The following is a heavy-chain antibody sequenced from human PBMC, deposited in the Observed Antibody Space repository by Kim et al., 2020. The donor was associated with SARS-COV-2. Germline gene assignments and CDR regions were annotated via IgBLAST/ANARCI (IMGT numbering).Heavy chain of an antibody. CDR1: GYTFTSYA. V-gene: IGHV1-3*01. CDR2: INAGNGNT. J-gene: IGHJ6*02. Sequence: ASVKVSCKASGYTFTSYAMHWVRQAPGQRLEWMGWINAGNGNTKYSQKFQGRVTITRDTSASTAYMELSSLRSEDTAVYYCARDVDTATFYYYYGMDVWGQGTTVTVSS. CDR3: ARDVDTATFYYYYGMDV. D-gene: IGHD5-18*01.